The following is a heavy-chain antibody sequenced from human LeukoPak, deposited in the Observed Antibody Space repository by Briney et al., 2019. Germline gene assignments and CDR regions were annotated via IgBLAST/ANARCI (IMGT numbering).Heavy chain of an antibody. CDR1: GHTFTDYY. V-gene: IGHV1-2*02. Sequence: ASVKVSCKALGHTFTDYYMHWVRQAPGQGLEWMGWINPNNGGTNYAQKFQGRVTMTRDTSISTVYMELSRLRSDDTAVYYCARTIFALRDYYYYMDVWGKGTTVIVSS. CDR2: INPNNGGT. J-gene: IGHJ6*03. CDR3: ARTIFALRDYYYYMDV. D-gene: IGHD5-24*01.